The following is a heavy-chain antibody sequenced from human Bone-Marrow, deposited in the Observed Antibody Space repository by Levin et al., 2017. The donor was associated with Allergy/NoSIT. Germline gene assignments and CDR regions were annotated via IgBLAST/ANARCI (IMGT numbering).Heavy chain of an antibody. CDR2: VNNDGSGT. J-gene: IGHJ4*02. V-gene: IGHV3-74*03. CDR3: ARGGRGGVTPDY. CDR1: GFTFNIYW. D-gene: IGHD3-16*01. Sequence: GGSLTLSCAASGFTFNIYWIHWVRQAPGKGLEWVSYVNNDGSGTTYADSVKGRFTVSRDNAKNTLYLQMNSLRTEDTAVYYCARGGRGGVTPDYWGQGTLVTVSS.